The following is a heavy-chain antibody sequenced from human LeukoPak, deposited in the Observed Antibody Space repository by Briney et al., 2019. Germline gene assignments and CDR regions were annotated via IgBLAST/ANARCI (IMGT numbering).Heavy chain of an antibody. CDR3: ARGYSSDY. J-gene: IGHJ4*02. CDR1: GGSISSGGYS. Sequence: PSQTLSLTCAVSGGSISSGGYSWSWIRQPPGKGLEWIGYIYHSGSTYYNPSLKSRVTISVDRSKNQFSLKLSSVTAADTAVYYCARGYSSDYWGQGTLVTVSS. V-gene: IGHV4-30-2*01. CDR2: IYHSGST.